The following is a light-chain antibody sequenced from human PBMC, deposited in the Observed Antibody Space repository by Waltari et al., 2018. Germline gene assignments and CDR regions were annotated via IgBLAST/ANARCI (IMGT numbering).Light chain of an antibody. Sequence: DIQMTQSPSSLSASVGDRVTITCRASENVNNYLNWYQQKPGKAPKLLIYKASTLQSGVPSRFSVSESGTDYTFTISSLQSEDVATYYCQHGYVTPYSFGQGTKVEIK. CDR1: ENVNNY. CDR3: QHGYVTPYS. J-gene: IGKJ2*03. CDR2: KAS. V-gene: IGKV1-39*01.